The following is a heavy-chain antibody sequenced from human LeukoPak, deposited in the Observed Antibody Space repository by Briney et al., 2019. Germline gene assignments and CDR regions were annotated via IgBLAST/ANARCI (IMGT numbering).Heavy chain of an antibody. V-gene: IGHV4-4*02. J-gene: IGHJ4*02. CDR3: ARPSYTAMAAPLDY. D-gene: IGHD5-18*01. CDR2: IYHSGST. Sequence: PSETLSLTCAVSGGSISSSNWWSWVRQPPGKGLEWIGEIYHSGSTNYNPSLKSRVTISVDKSKNQFSLKLSSVTAADTAVYYCARPSYTAMAAPLDYWGQGTLVTVSS. CDR1: GGSISSSNW.